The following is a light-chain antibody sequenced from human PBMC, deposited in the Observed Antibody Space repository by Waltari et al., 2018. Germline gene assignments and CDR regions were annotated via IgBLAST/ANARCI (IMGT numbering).Light chain of an antibody. CDR3: QSYDSVRVSV. V-gene: IGLV1-40*01. J-gene: IGLJ3*02. CDR1: NSNIGANYD. Sequence: QSVLTQPPSVSGAPGQRVTISCSGGNSNIGANYDVHWYQQIPGRAPKVIVYSNTNRPSGVPDRFSGSKSGTSASLAITGLQSDDEGDYYCQSYDSVRVSVFGGGTKLTVL. CDR2: SNT.